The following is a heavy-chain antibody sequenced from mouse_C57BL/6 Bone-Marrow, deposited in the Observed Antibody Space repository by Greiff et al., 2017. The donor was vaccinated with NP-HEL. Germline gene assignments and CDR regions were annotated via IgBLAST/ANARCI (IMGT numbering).Heavy chain of an antibody. Sequence: VQLQQSGAELARPGASVKMSCKASGYTFTSYTMHWVKQRPGQGLEWIGYINPSSGYTKYNQKFKDKATLTADKSSSTAYMQLSSLTSEDSAVYYCARLGTTVAIDYWGQGTTLTVSS. CDR1: GYTFTSYT. J-gene: IGHJ2*01. CDR2: INPSSGYT. V-gene: IGHV1-4*01. D-gene: IGHD1-1*01. CDR3: ARLGTTVAIDY.